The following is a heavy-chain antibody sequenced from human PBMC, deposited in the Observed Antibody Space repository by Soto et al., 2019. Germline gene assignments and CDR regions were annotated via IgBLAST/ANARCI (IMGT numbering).Heavy chain of an antibody. Sequence: ASVKVSCKASGYTFTSYDINWVRQATGQGLEWMGWMNPNSGNTGYAQKFQGRVTMTRNTSISTAYMELSSLRSEDTAVYYCARGLEGSARYDIPDRVNYYYYYMDVWGKGTTVTVSS. V-gene: IGHV1-8*01. CDR3: ARGLEGSARYDIPDRVNYYYYYMDV. J-gene: IGHJ6*03. D-gene: IGHD3-9*01. CDR2: MNPNSGNT. CDR1: GYTFTSYD.